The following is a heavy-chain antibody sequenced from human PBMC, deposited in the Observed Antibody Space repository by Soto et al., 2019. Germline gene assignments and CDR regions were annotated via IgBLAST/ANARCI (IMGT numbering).Heavy chain of an antibody. CDR2: IVVASGNT. CDR3: AAREPPTGTTWSYYGMDV. Sequence: QMQLVQSGPEVKKPGTSVKVSCKASGVTFTSSALQWVRQTRGQRLEWMGWIVVASGNTNYAQKFQERVTITRDMSTSTSYMELSSLRSDDTAVYYCAAREPPTGTTWSYYGMDVWGQGTTVTVSS. J-gene: IGHJ6*02. D-gene: IGHD1-1*01. V-gene: IGHV1-58*01. CDR1: GVTFTSSA.